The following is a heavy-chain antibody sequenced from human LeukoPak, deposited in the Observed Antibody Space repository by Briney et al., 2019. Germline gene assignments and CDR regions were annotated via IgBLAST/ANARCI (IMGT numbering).Heavy chain of an antibody. V-gene: IGHV3-7*01. J-gene: IGHJ4*02. CDR2: IKQDGSDK. CDR1: GFIFSTYW. D-gene: IGHD3-16*01. CDR3: ATSVGAPGNY. Sequence: HPGGSLRLSCAASGFIFSTYWMSWVRQAPGKGLEWVANIKQDGSDKNYLDSVKGRFTISRGNAKNSLYLQMNSLGAEDTAVYYCATSVGAPGNYWGQGTLVIVSS.